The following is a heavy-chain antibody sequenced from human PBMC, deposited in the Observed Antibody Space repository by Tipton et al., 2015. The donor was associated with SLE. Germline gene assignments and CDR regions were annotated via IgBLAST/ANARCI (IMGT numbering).Heavy chain of an antibody. D-gene: IGHD1-26*01. V-gene: IGHV3-23*01. CDR3: ATNGGGSYYGAY. J-gene: IGHJ4*02. Sequence: GSLRLSCEASGFTFGSHAMNWVRQAPGKGLEWVSTISGSGDRTNYADSMTGRFTMSRDYSKNTLYLQMNSLRAEDTAVYYCATNGGGSYYGAYWGQGTLVTVSS. CDR1: GFTFGSHA. CDR2: ISGSGDRT.